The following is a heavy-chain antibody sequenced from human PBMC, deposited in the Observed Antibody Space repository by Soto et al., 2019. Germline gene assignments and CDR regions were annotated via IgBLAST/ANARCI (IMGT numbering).Heavy chain of an antibody. CDR2: ISYDGSNK. CDR1: GFSFSSYG. D-gene: IGHD3-10*01. CDR3: AKDRAYYGSVYDY. J-gene: IGHJ4*02. Sequence: QVQLVESGGGVVQPGRSLRLSCAASGFSFSSYGMHWVRQAPGKGLEWVAVISYDGSNKYYADSVKGRFTISRDNSKNTLYLQMNSLRAEDTAVYYCAKDRAYYGSVYDYWGQGTLVTVSS. V-gene: IGHV3-30*18.